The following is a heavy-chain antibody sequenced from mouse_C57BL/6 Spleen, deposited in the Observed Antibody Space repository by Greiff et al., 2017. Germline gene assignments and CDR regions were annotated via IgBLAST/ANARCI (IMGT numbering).Heavy chain of an antibody. V-gene: IGHV1-82*01. Sequence: QVQLKESGPELVKPGASVKISCKASGYAFSSSWMNWVKQRPGKGLEWIGRIYPGDGDTNYNGKFKGKATLTADKSSSTAYMQLSSLTSEDSAVYFCARGGEYDRDWFAYWGQGTLVTVSA. CDR1: GYAFSSSW. D-gene: IGHD2-13*01. CDR3: ARGGEYDRDWFAY. CDR2: IYPGDGDT. J-gene: IGHJ3*01.